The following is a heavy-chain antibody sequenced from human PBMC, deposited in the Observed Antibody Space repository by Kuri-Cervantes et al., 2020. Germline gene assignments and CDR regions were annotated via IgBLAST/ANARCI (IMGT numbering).Heavy chain of an antibody. CDR2: ISYDGSNK. CDR3: AREAGGSI. Sequence: GESLKISCAASGFTFSSYAMHWVRQAPGKRREWGAVISYDGSNKYYADSVTGRFTISRDNSKNTLYLQMNSLRAEDTAVYYCAREAGGSIWGQGTLVTVSS. J-gene: IGHJ4*02. V-gene: IGHV3-30-3*01. D-gene: IGHD1-26*01. CDR1: GFTFSSYA.